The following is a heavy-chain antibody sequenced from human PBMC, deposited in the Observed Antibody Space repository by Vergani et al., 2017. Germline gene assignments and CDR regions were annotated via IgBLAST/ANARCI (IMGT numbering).Heavy chain of an antibody. V-gene: IGHV3-7*03. CDR1: GFTFSSYW. J-gene: IGHJ3*02. Sequence: EVQLVESGGGLVQPGGSLRLSCAASGFTFSSYWMSWVRQAPGKGLEWVANIKQDGSEKYYVDSVKGRFTISRDNAKNSLYLQMNSLGAEDTAVYYCARERDYQNHAFDIWGQGTMVTVSS. CDR2: IKQDGSEK. D-gene: IGHD1-14*01. CDR3: ARERDYQNHAFDI.